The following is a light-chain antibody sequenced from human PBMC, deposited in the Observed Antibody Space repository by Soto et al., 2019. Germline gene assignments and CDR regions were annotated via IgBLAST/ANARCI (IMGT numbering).Light chain of an antibody. CDR2: AAS. CDR1: RDVGSD. V-gene: IGKV1-6*01. CDR3: LQDYGDSWT. J-gene: IGKJ1*01. Sequence: QMTQSPSSLSASVGEKIIITCRASRDVGSDVSWYQQKTGQAPKLLIYAASNLYTGVPSRFSGSRSGTEFTLTISSLQPEDFASYYCLQDYGDSWTFGQGTKVEI.